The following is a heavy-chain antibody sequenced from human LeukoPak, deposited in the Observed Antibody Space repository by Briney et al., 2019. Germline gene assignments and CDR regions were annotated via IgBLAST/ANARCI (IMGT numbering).Heavy chain of an antibody. J-gene: IGHJ3*01. CDR2: INPNSGGT. CDR1: GYTFIGYY. Sequence: ASVKVSCKASGYTFIGYYMHWVRQAPGQGLEWMGWINPNSGGTNYAQKFQGRVTMTRDTSISTAYMELSRLRSDDTAVYYCARDLLGTMVRGTWGQGTMVTVSS. CDR3: ARDLLGTMVRGT. V-gene: IGHV1-2*02. D-gene: IGHD3-10*01.